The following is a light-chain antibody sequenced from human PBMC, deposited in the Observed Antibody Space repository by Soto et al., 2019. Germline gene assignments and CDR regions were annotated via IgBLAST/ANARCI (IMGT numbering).Light chain of an antibody. Sequence: EIVMTQSPATLSVSPGERATLSCRARQSVSSNLAWYQQKPGQAPSLLLSGASTRATGIPTRFSGSGSGTEFTLTISSLQSEDVPGYYFQQYNNWPQVGQGTKVEIK. CDR3: QQYNNWPQ. CDR1: QSVSSN. CDR2: GAS. J-gene: IGKJ1*01. V-gene: IGKV3-15*01.